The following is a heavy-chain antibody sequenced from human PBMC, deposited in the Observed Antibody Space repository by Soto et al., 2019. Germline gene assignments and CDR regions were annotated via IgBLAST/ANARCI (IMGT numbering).Heavy chain of an antibody. CDR3: ARESMTHLFDY. J-gene: IGHJ4*02. CDR2: IYYSGST. Sequence: SETLSLTCTVSGGSISSYYWSWIRQPPGKGLEWIGYIYYSGSTNYNPSLKSRVTISVDTSKNQFSLKLSSVTAADTAVYYCARESMTHLFDYWGQGTLVTVSS. D-gene: IGHD2-21*01. CDR1: GGSISSYY. V-gene: IGHV4-59*01.